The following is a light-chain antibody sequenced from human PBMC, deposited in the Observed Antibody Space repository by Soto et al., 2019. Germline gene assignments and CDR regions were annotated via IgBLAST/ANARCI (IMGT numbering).Light chain of an antibody. J-gene: IGKJ4*01. CDR2: GAS. CDR3: QQYGSSPLLT. Sequence: EIVLTQSPGTLSLSPGERATLSCRASQSVSSSYLAWYQQKPGQAPRLLIYGASSRATGIPDRFSGSGSGTGLTPTISRLEPEDFAVYYCQQYGSSPLLTFGGGTKVEIK. CDR1: QSVSSSY. V-gene: IGKV3-20*01.